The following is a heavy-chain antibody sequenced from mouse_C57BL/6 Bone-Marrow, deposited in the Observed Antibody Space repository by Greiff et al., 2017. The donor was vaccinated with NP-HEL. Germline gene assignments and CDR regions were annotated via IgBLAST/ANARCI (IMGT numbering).Heavy chain of an antibody. V-gene: IGHV5-6*01. CDR2: ISSGGSYT. J-gene: IGHJ3*01. CDR3: ARRGLLIWFAY. Sequence: VQLKESGGDLVKPGGSLKLSCAASGFTFSSYGMSWVRQTPDKRLEWVATISSGGSYTHYPDSVKGRFTISRDNAKNTLYLQMSSLKSEDTAMYYCARRGLLIWFAYWGQGTLVTVSA. CDR1: GFTFSSYG. D-gene: IGHD3-1*01.